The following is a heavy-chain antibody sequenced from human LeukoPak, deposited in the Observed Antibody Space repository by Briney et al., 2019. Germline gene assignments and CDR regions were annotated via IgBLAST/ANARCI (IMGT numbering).Heavy chain of an antibody. CDR2: ISGSGGST. CDR1: GFTFSSYA. Sequence: QPGGSLRLSCAASGFTFSSYAMSWVRQAPGKGLEWVSAISGSGGSTYYADSVKGRFTISRDNSKNTLYLQMNSLRAEDTAVYYCAKGADQPKRLRFLGKRYTHYFDYWGQGTLVTVSS. D-gene: IGHD3-3*01. J-gene: IGHJ4*02. V-gene: IGHV3-23*01. CDR3: AKGADQPKRLRFLGKRYTHYFDY.